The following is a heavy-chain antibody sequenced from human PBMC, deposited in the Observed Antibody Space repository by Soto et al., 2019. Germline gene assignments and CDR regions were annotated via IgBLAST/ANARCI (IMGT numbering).Heavy chain of an antibody. CDR3: ARGLRYDFWSGYYSEDYYYGMDV. CDR1: GGSVNSKTYY. CDR2: VYYTGNT. D-gene: IGHD3-3*01. V-gene: IGHV4-61*01. Sequence: SETLSLTCSVSGGSVNSKTYYWSWIRQPPGKRLAWIGYVYYTGNTNYNPSLQSRVTIPVDTSKNQFSLTLSSVTAADTAVYNFARGLRYDFWSGYYSEDYYYGMDVWGQGTSVTVS. J-gene: IGHJ6*02.